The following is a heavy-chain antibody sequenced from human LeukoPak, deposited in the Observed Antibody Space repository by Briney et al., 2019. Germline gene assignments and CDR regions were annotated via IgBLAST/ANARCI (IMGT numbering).Heavy chain of an antibody. V-gene: IGHV3-21*01. CDR3: ARVEATVTSNVFDY. CDR1: GFTFSSYS. J-gene: IGHJ4*02. D-gene: IGHD4-17*01. Sequence: PGGSLRLSCAASGFTFSSYSMNWVRQAPGKGLEWVSSISSRSSYIYYADSVKGRFTISRDNAKKSLYLQMNSLRAEDTAIYYCARVEATVTSNVFDYWGQGTLVTVS. CDR2: ISSRSSYI.